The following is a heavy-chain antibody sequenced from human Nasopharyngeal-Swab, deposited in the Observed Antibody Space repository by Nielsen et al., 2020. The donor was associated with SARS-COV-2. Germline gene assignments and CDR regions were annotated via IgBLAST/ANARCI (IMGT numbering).Heavy chain of an antibody. CDR2: LYSGGTT. V-gene: IGHV3-53*01. CDR1: DFTVSSNF. CDR3: ARGGDFQH. J-gene: IGHJ1*01. Sequence: GGSLRLSCTASDFTVSSNFMTWVRQAPGKGLEWVSLLYSGGTTYYADSVKGRFTISRDNAKNSLYLQMNSLRAEDTAVYYCARGGDFQHWGQGTLVTVSS. D-gene: IGHD3-10*01.